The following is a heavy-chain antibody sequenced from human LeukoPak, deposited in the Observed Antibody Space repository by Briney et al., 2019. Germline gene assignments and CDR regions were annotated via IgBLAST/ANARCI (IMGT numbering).Heavy chain of an antibody. CDR1: GGSISSYY. Sequence: NPSETLSLTCTVSGGSISSYYWSWIRQPAGKGLGWIGRIYTSGSTNYNPSLKSRVTMSVDTSKNQFSLKLSSVTAADTAVYYCARDEYYYYGMDVWGQGTTVTVSS. CDR3: ARDEYYYYGMDV. CDR2: IYTSGST. J-gene: IGHJ6*02. V-gene: IGHV4-4*07.